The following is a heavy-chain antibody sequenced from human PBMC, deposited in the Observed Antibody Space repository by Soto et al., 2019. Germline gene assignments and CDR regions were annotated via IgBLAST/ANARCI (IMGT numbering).Heavy chain of an antibody. CDR3: AKIHNYDAFDI. J-gene: IGHJ3*02. V-gene: IGHV3-74*01. D-gene: IGHD3-10*01. CDR1: GFTFSSYW. Sequence: PGGSLRLSCAASGFTFSSYWMHWVHQAPGKGLVWVSRINSDGSSTSYADSVKGRFTISRDNAKNSLYLQMNSLRAEDTALYYCAKIHNYDAFDIWGQGTMVTVSS. CDR2: INSDGSST.